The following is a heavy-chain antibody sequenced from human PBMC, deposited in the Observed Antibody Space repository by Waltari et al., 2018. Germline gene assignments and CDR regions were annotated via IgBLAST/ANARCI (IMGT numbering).Heavy chain of an antibody. CDR2: ISSSSSYI. CDR3: ARDLVGARCAFDI. J-gene: IGHJ3*02. Sequence: EVQLVESGGGLVKPGGSLRLSCAASGFTFSSYSMNWVRQAPGKGMEWVSSISSSSSYIYYADSVKGRFTISRDNAKNSRYLQMNSLRAEDTAVYYCARDLVGARCAFDIWGQGTMVTVSS. CDR1: GFTFSSYS. D-gene: IGHD1-26*01. V-gene: IGHV3-21*01.